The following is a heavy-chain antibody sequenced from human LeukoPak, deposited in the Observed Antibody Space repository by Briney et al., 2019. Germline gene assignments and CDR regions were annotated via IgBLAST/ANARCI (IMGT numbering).Heavy chain of an antibody. D-gene: IGHD3-3*01. CDR1: GFNFSNYW. CDR2: INQDGSAK. CDR3: ARELSWSGRDY. J-gene: IGHJ4*02. Sequence: GGSLRLSCVVSGFNFSNYWMSWVRQAPGKGLEWVANINQDGSAKNYLDSVKGRFTISIDRGKNSLYLQMNSLRDEDTAGYYCARELSWSGRDYWGQGTLVTVSS. V-gene: IGHV3-7*01.